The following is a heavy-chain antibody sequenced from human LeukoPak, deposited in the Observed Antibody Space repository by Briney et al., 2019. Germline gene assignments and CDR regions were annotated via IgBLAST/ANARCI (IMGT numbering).Heavy chain of an antibody. CDR3: AVEWFCTGWWTTERLDG. D-gene: IGHD3/OR15-3a*01. Sequence: PGGSLRLSCAASGVTFNNAWVSWVRQAPGKGLEWVGRIKTKIDGGTTDYAAPVKGRFTISRDESKNTVYLQMNSLKTEDTGVYYRAVEWFCTGWWTTERLDGWGKRTLVTVSS. J-gene: IGHJ4*02. V-gene: IGHV3-15*01. CDR2: IKTKIDGGTT. CDR1: GVTFNNAW.